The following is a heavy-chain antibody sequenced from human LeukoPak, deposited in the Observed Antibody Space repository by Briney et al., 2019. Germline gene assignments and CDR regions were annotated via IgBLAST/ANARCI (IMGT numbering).Heavy chain of an antibody. CDR3: ARTPLTQLEPDYFDS. CDR2: IKPDGTEK. CDR1: GFAFSNYW. Sequence: GALRLSCAASGFAFSNYWMTWVRQAPGKGLQWVANIKPDGTEKNYVDSVKGRFTISRDNAKNSVYLQLNSPRVDDTALYYCARTPLTQLEPDYFDSWGQGTLVGVS. J-gene: IGHJ4*02. D-gene: IGHD1-1*01. V-gene: IGHV3-7*01.